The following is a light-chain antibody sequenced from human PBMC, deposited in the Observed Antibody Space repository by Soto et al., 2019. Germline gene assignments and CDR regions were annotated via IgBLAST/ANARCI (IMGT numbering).Light chain of an antibody. J-gene: IGKJ2*01. CDR3: QQYGSSPPFP. Sequence: EVVLTQSPGTLSLSPGERATLSCRASQSVSNNYLAWYQQKPGQAPKLVVFSSYDRATGIPDRFSGSGSGRDVPLSISRLESEDFTVYYCQQYGSSPPFPFGQGTKLELK. V-gene: IGKV3-20*01. CDR2: SSY. CDR1: QSVSNNY.